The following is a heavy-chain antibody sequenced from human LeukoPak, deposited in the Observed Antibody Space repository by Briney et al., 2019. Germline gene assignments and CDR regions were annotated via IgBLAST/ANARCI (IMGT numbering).Heavy chain of an antibody. D-gene: IGHD3-10*01. CDR2: ISGSGGST. J-gene: IGHJ6*03. V-gene: IGHV3-23*01. CDR3: AKDRPVLLLWFGESPPSGYYMDV. Sequence: GGSLRLSCAASGFTFSSYAMSWVRQAPGKGLEWVSAISGSGGSTYYADSVKGRFTISRDNSKNTRYLQMNSLRAEDTAVYYCAKDRPVLLLWFGESPPSGYYMDVWGKGTTVTVSS. CDR1: GFTFSSYA.